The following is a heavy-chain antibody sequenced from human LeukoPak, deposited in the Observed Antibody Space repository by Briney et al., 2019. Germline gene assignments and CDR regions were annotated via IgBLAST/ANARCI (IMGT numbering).Heavy chain of an antibody. D-gene: IGHD2/OR15-2a*01. V-gene: IGHV4-31*03. J-gene: IGHJ4*02. Sequence: SETLSLTCTVSGGSISNSGYYWTWIRQHPGKGLEWIGYISYSGSTYYNPSFNSRITISSDTSKNQFSLNLNSVTAADTAVYYCATSGDFGSLAYWGQGTLVTVSS. CDR3: ATSGDFGSLAY. CDR2: ISYSGST. CDR1: GGSISNSGYY.